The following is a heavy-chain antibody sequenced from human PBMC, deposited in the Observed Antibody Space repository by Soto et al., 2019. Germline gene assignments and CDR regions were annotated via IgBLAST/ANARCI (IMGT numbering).Heavy chain of an antibody. CDR2: IYSGGST. V-gene: IGHV3-53*04. D-gene: IGHD5-12*01. J-gene: IGHJ3*02. CDR1: GFTVSSNY. Sequence: GGSLRLSCAASGFTVSSNYMSWVRQAPGKGLEWVSVIYSGGSTYYADSVKGRFTISRHNSKNTLYLQMNSLRAEDTAVYYCAESGYAFSGAFDIWGQGTMVTVSS. CDR3: AESGYAFSGAFDI.